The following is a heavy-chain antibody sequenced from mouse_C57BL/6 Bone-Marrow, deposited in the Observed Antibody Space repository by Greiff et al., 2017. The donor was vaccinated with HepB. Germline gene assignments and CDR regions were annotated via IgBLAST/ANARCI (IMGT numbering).Heavy chain of an antibody. CDR3: APTTVVATGGFDY. V-gene: IGHV1-55*01. CDR2: IYPGSGST. J-gene: IGHJ2*01. CDR1: GYTFTSYW. D-gene: IGHD1-1*01. Sequence: VQLQQPGAELVKPGASVKMSCKASGYTFTSYWITWVKQRPGQGLEWIGDIYPGSGSTNYNEKFKSKATLTVDTSSSTAYMQLSSLTSEDSAVYYCAPTTVVATGGFDYWGQGTTLTVSS.